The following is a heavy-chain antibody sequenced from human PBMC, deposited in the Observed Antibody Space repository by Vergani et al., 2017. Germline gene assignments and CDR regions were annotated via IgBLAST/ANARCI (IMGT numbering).Heavy chain of an antibody. CDR3: ARCCGGDCYSGDY. D-gene: IGHD2-21*02. CDR1: GFSLSTNGMC. CDR2: IDWDDDK. J-gene: IGHJ4*02. Sequence: QVTLRESGPALVRPTQTLTLTCTFSGFSLSTNGMCVSWIRQPPGKALEWLARIDWDDDKYYSTSLKTRLTISNDTSKNQVVLTMTNMDPVDTATYYCARCCGGDCYSGDYWGQGTLVTVSS. V-gene: IGHV2-70*15.